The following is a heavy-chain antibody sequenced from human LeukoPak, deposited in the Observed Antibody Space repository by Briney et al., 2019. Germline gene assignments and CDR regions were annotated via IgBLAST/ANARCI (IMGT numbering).Heavy chain of an antibody. D-gene: IGHD3-22*01. CDR2: ISSSSSYI. J-gene: IGHJ3*02. CDR3: ARHGYYYDSSGYPGAFDI. CDR1: GFTFSSYS. Sequence: PGGSLRLSCAASGFTFSSYSMNWVRQAPGKGLEWVSSISSSSSYIYYADSVKGRFTISRDNAKNSLYLQMNSLRAEDTAVYYCARHGYYYDSSGYPGAFDIWGQGTMVTVSS. V-gene: IGHV3-21*01.